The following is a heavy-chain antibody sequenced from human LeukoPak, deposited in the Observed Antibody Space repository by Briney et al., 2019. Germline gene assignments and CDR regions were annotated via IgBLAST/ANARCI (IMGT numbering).Heavy chain of an antibody. Sequence: PETLSLTCAVYGGSFSGYYWNWIRQPPGKGLEWIGEISHNENTNYSPSLKSRLTVSIDTSKNQFSLKLSSVTAADTAVYYCASSGSRWLIDKTYSPYWGQGTLVTVSS. CDR3: ASSGSRWLIDKTYSPY. J-gene: IGHJ4*02. V-gene: IGHV4-34*01. D-gene: IGHD3-22*01. CDR2: ISHNENT. CDR1: GGSFSGYY.